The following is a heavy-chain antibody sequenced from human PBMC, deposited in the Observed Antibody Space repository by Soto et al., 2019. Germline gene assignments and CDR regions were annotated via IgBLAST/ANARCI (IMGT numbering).Heavy chain of an antibody. Sequence: QLQLQESGPGLVKPSETLSLTCTVSGGSISSSSYYWGWIRQPPGKGLEWIGSIYYSGSTYYNPTLKSRVTKSVDTSKNQFTLKLSSVTAADTAVYYCASDDFWSGYYEAFDIWGQGTMVTVSS. CDR3: ASDDFWSGYYEAFDI. CDR1: GGSISSSSYY. CDR2: IYYSGST. J-gene: IGHJ3*02. V-gene: IGHV4-39*07. D-gene: IGHD3-3*01.